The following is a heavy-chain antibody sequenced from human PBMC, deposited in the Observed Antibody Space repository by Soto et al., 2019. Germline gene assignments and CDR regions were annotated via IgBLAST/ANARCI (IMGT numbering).Heavy chain of an antibody. V-gene: IGHV3-33*01. Sequence: PGGSLRLSCAASGFTFSSYGMHWVRQAPGKGLEWVAVIWYDGSNKYYADSVKGRFTISRDNSKNTLYLQMNSLRAEDTAVYYCARDASGSYLGYYYYGMDVSGQGTTVTVSS. CDR1: GFTFSSYG. CDR3: ARDASGSYLGYYYYGMDV. J-gene: IGHJ6*02. CDR2: IWYDGSNK. D-gene: IGHD1-26*01.